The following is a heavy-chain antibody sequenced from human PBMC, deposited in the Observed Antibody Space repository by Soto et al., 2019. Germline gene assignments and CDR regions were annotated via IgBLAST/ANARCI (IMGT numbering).Heavy chain of an antibody. D-gene: IGHD6-6*01. CDR2: ISSSSSYI. V-gene: IGHV3-21*01. Sequence: GRSLRLSYAASGFTFSSYSMNWVRQAPGKGLEWVSSISSSSSYIYYADSVKGRFTISRDNAKNSLYLQMNSLRAEDTAVYYCARYHSGYQAARYFDYWGQGTLVTVSS. CDR3: ARYHSGYQAARYFDY. J-gene: IGHJ4*02. CDR1: GFTFSSYS.